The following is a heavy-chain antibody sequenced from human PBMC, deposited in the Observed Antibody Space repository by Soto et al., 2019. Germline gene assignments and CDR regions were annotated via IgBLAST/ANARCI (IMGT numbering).Heavy chain of an antibody. CDR1: GYSFTTYW. V-gene: IGHV5-51*01. J-gene: IGHJ4*02. Sequence: GESLKISCKGSGYSFTTYWIGWVRQMPGKGLEWMGIIYGGDSDTRYGPSFQGQATISADKSISTAYLQWSSLKASDTAMYYCARLRYCSGGNCYGDYWGQGTLVTVSS. D-gene: IGHD2-15*01. CDR2: IYGGDSDT. CDR3: ARLRYCSGGNCYGDY.